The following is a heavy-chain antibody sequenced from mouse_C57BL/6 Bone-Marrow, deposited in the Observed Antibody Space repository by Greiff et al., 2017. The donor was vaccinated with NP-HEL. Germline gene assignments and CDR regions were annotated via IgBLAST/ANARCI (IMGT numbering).Heavy chain of an antibody. D-gene: IGHD2-4*01. V-gene: IGHV6-6*01. Sequence: EVQGVESGGGLVQPGGSMKLSCAASGFTFSDAWMDWVRQSPEKGLEWVAEIRNKANNHATYYAESVKGRFTISRDDSKSSVYLQMNSLRAEDTGIYYCRRRRYYDYPWAMDYWGQGTSVTVSS. CDR1: GFTFSDAW. CDR3: RRRRYYDYPWAMDY. J-gene: IGHJ4*01. CDR2: IRNKANNHAT.